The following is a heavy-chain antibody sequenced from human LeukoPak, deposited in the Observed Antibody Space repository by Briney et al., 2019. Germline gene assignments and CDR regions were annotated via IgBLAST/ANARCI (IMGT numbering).Heavy chain of an antibody. CDR3: ARNDQNYDYVWGSYRLGAFDI. CDR2: IYHSGST. Sequence: SGTLSLTCAVSGGSISSSNWWSWVRQPPGKGLEWIGEIYHSGSTNYNPSLKSRVTISVDKSKNQFSLKLSSVTAADTAVYYCARNDQNYDYVWGSYRLGAFDIWGQGTMVTVSS. D-gene: IGHD3-16*02. V-gene: IGHV4-4*02. CDR1: GGSISSSNW. J-gene: IGHJ3*02.